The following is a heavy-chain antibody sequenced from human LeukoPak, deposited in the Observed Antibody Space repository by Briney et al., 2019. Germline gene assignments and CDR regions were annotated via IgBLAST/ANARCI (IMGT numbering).Heavy chain of an antibody. J-gene: IGHJ1*01. Sequence: SETLSLTCTVSGGSISSYYWSWIRQPPGKGLEWIGYIYYSGSTNYNPSLKSRVTISVDTSKNQCSLKLSSVTATDTAVYYCARHGGYSSPYLHWGQGTLVTVSS. CDR3: ARHGGYSSPYLH. V-gene: IGHV4-59*08. CDR2: IYYSGST. D-gene: IGHD6-13*01. CDR1: GGSISSYY.